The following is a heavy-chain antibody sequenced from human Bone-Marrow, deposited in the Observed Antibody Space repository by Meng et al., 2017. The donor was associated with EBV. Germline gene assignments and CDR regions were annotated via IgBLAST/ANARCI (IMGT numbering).Heavy chain of an antibody. CDR3: ARVFLDYGSGSIDY. Sequence: VQGVEAGAEVKKPGASVKVSCKASGYTFTGYYMHWVRQAPGQGLEWMGRINPNSGGTNYAQKFQGRVTMTRDTSISTAYMELSRLRSDDTAVYYCARVFLDYGSGSIDYWGQGTLVTVSS. V-gene: IGHV1-2*06. CDR2: INPNSGGT. D-gene: IGHD3-10*01. CDR1: GYTFTGYY. J-gene: IGHJ4*02.